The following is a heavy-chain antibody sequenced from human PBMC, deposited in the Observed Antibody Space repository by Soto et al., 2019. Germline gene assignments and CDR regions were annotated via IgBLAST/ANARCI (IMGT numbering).Heavy chain of an antibody. CDR3: ATPPYSYYGMDV. CDR2: MNPNSGNT. Sequence: QVQLVQSGAEVKKPGASVKVSCKASGYTFTSYDINWVRQATGQGLEWMGWMNPNSGNTGYAQKFQGRVTMTRNTAKSTAHMELSSLRSEDTAVYYCATPPYSYYGMDVWDQGTTVTVSS. CDR1: GYTFTSYD. V-gene: IGHV1-8*01. J-gene: IGHJ6*02.